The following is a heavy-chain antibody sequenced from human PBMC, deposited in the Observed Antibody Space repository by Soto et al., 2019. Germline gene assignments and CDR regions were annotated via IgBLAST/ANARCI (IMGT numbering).Heavy chain of an antibody. J-gene: IGHJ4*02. CDR1: GFTFSSYA. D-gene: IGHD5-12*01. V-gene: IGHV3-64*01. CDR3: ARRDGYNFDY. Sequence: EVQLVESGGGLVQPGGSLRLSCAASGFTFSSYAMHWVRQAPGKGLEYVSAISSNGGSTYYAYSVKGRFTISRDNSKNTLYLQMGSLRAEDMAVYYCARRDGYNFDYWGQGPLVPVSS. CDR2: ISSNGGST.